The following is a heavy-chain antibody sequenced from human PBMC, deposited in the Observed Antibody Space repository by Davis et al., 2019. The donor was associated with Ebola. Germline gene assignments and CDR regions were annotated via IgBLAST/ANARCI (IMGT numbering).Heavy chain of an antibody. CDR1: GFTFSSYW. CDR3: ARWVSGLMSSQPIDY. Sequence: GESLKISCAASGFTFSSYWMSWVRQAPGKGLEWVANIKQDGSEKYYVDSVKDRFTISRDNAKNSVYLQMNSLRDEDTAVYYCARWVSGLMSSQPIDYWGQGTLVTVSS. V-gene: IGHV3-7*01. J-gene: IGHJ4*02. CDR2: IKQDGSEK. D-gene: IGHD2-8*01.